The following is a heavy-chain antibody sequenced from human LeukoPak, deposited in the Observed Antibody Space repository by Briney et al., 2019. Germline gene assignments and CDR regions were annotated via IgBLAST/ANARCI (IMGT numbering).Heavy chain of an antibody. D-gene: IGHD5-12*01. J-gene: IGHJ4*02. CDR1: GYTFTGYY. V-gene: IGHV1-2*02. Sequence: ASVKVSCKASGYTFTGYYMHWVRRAPGQGLEWMGWINPNSGGTNYAQKFQGRVTMTRDTSISTAYMELSRLRSDDTAVYYCATGPRYSGYEWVDYWGQGTLVTVSS. CDR3: ATGPRYSGYEWVDY. CDR2: INPNSGGT.